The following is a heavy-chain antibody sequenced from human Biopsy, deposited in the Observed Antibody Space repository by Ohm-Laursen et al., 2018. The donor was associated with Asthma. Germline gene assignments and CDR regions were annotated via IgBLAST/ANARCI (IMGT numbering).Heavy chain of an antibody. V-gene: IGHV1-69*01. J-gene: IGHJ6*02. CDR2: IMTVFGTT. D-gene: IGHD6-19*01. Sequence: SSVKVSCKAPGGTFSNFAISWVRQAPGQGLEWLGGIMTVFGTTSYPQKFQGRVTITADESTSTAYMEVTSLRSEDTAIYYCARCQVGYSSGWSLLLKKIYYSGMDVWGQGTAVTVSS. CDR3: ARCQVGYSSGWSLLLKKIYYSGMDV. CDR1: GGTFSNFA.